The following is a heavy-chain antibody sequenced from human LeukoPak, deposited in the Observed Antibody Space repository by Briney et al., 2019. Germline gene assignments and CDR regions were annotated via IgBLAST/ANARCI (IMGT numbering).Heavy chain of an antibody. J-gene: IGHJ4*02. D-gene: IGHD3-22*01. CDR3: AKVWDTYYYDSSGSFDY. Sequence: WETLCLSCAVSGCTFSSYAMSWVRQAPGKGLEWVSAISSSGGRTYYADSVKGRFTISRDYSKNTLYLQMNSLRAEDTAVYYCAKVWDTYYYDSSGSFDYWGQGTLVTVSS. V-gene: IGHV3-23*01. CDR1: GCTFSSYA. CDR2: ISSSGGRT.